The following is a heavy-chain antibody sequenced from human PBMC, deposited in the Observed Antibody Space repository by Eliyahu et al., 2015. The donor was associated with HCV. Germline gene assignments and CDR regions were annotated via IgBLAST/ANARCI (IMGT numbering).Heavy chain of an antibody. CDR2: ISSSSSYI. CDR1: GFTFSSYS. CDR3: ARDLFGPTKPNV. D-gene: IGHD3-10*01. V-gene: IGHV3-21*01. J-gene: IGHJ4*02. Sequence: EVQLVESGGGLVKPGGCLRLSCAASGFTFSSYSMNWVRQAPGKGLEWVSSISSSSSYIYYADSVKGRFTISRDNAKNSLYLQMNSLRAEDTAVYYCARDLFGPTKPNVWGQGTLVTVSS.